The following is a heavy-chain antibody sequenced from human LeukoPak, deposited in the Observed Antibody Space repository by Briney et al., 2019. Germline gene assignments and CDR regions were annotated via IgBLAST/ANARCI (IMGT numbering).Heavy chain of an antibody. J-gene: IGHJ4*02. Sequence: ASVKVSCKASGYTFTSYGISWVRQAPGQGLEWMGWISAYNGNTNYAQKLQGRVTMTTDTSTSTAYMELRSLRPDDTAVYYCARSGYYDSSWSFDYWGQGTLVTVSS. CDR1: GYTFTSYG. V-gene: IGHV1-18*01. CDR3: ARSGYYDSSWSFDY. D-gene: IGHD3-22*01. CDR2: ISAYNGNT.